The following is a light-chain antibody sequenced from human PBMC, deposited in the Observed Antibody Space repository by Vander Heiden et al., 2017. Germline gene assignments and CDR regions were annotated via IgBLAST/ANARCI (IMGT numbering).Light chain of an antibody. CDR3: QQYYTTLWT. V-gene: IGKV4-1*01. J-gene: IGKJ1*01. Sequence: DIVMTQSPDSLAVSLGERATINCKSSQSILYSSNNTNYLAWYQQKPGQPPKLLIHWASTRESGVPNRFSGSGSGTDFTLTISSLQAEDVAVYYCQQYYTTLWTFGQGTRVEIK. CDR2: WAS. CDR1: QSILYSSNNTNY.